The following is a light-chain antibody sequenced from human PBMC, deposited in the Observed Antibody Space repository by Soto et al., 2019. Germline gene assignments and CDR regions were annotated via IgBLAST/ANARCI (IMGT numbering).Light chain of an antibody. Sequence: QSVLTQPPSVSGAPGQRVTISCTGSSSNIGAGYDVHWYQQLPGTAPKLLIYSNNNRPSGVPDRISGSKSGTSASLAITGLQADDEADYYCQSYDSSLSGSVFGGGTKLTVL. V-gene: IGLV1-40*01. CDR1: SSNIGAGYD. J-gene: IGLJ3*02. CDR2: SNN. CDR3: QSYDSSLSGSV.